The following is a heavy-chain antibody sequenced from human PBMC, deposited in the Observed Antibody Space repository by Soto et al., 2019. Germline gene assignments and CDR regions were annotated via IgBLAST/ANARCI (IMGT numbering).Heavy chain of an antibody. CDR2: IFYSGST. V-gene: IGHV4-39*01. Sequence: SETLSLTCTVSGGSISSTSYYWGWVRQPPGKGLEWIGGIFYSGSTYYNPSLKGRVTISVDTSKNQFSLKLSSVTAADTAVYYCARMGLDDTLTGYYFDHWGQGSLVT. J-gene: IGHJ4*02. D-gene: IGHD3-9*01. CDR1: GGSISSTSYY. CDR3: ARMGLDDTLTGYYFDH.